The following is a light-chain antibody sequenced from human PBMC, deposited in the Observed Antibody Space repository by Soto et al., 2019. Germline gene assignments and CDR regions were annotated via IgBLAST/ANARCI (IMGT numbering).Light chain of an antibody. J-gene: IGKJ1*01. V-gene: IGKV3-15*01. CDR1: QSVATN. CDR2: GPS. CDR3: QQYNDWPRT. Sequence: EIVMTQSPVTLSLSPGDRATLSCRASQSVATNLAWSRQRLGQAPRLLVYGPSATATGIPARFSGSGSGTEFTLTISSLQSEDFAVYYCQQYNDWPRTFGQGTKVEI.